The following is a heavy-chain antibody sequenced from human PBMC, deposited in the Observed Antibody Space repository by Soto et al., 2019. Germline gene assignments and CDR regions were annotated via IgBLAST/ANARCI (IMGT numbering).Heavy chain of an antibody. CDR3: AKGVFPYYDILTGPPYYFDY. D-gene: IGHD3-9*01. Sequence: GGSLRLSCAASGFTFSSYAMSWVRQAPGKGLEWVSAISGSGGSTYYADSVKGRFTISRDNSKNALYLQMNSLRAEDTAVYYCAKGVFPYYDILTGPPYYFDYWGQGTLVTVSS. V-gene: IGHV3-23*01. CDR1: GFTFSSYA. J-gene: IGHJ4*02. CDR2: ISGSGGST.